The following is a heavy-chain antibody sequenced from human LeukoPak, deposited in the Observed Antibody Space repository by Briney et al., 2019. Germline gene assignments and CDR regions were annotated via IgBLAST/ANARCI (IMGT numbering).Heavy chain of an antibody. CDR1: CASVIGSLSY. Sequence: SETLSLPSTVSCASVIGSLSYWGLVRPPPGKGLEVVANVYYTGSTYYNPSLKSRVTMSVDNSKNQFSLKMTSVTAADTSIYYCARLTKGRYFDYIFAFWGQGILVTVSS. V-gene: IGHV4-39*01. CDR3: ARLTKGRYFDYIFAF. CDR2: VYYTGST. D-gene: IGHD3-9*01. J-gene: IGHJ4*02.